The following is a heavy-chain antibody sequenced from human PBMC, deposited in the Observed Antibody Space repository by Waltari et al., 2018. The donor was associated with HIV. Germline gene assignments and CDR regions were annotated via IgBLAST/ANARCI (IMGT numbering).Heavy chain of an antibody. CDR3: ARDRGYYDSSGYDGTWYFDL. CDR2: ITPTFVTA. CDR1: GGTFSSYA. V-gene: IGHV1-69*01. D-gene: IGHD3-22*01. Sequence: QVQLVQSGAEVKKPGSSVKVSCKASGGTFSSYAISWVRQAPGQGLEWMGGITPTFVTANYAQKFQGRVTITADESTSTAYMELSSLRSEDTAVYYCARDRGYYDSSGYDGTWYFDLWGRGTLVTVSS. J-gene: IGHJ2*01.